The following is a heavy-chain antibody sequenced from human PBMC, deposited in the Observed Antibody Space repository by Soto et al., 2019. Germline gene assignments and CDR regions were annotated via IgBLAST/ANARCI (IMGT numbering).Heavy chain of an antibody. J-gene: IGHJ6*02. CDR3: ARGAGAVAATLYYYGMDV. CDR1: GFTFSDYY. V-gene: IGHV3-11*05. Sequence: QVQLVESGGGLVKPGGSLRLSCAASGFTFSDYYMSWIRQAPGKGLEWVSYISSSSSYTNYADSVKGRFTISRDNAKNSXCLPMNSLRAEDTAVYYCARGAGAVAATLYYYGMDVWGQGTTVTVSS. D-gene: IGHD6-19*01. CDR2: ISSSSSYT.